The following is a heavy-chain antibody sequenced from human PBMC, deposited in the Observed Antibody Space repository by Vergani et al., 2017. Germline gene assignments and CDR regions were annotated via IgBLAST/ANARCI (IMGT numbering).Heavy chain of an antibody. CDR1: GFTFRTYG. V-gene: IGHV3-33*08. J-gene: IGHJ3*02. Sequence: QVQVVESGGGVVQPGRSLILSCAASGFTFRTYGMHWVRPAPGKGLEWVAFIWYDGSNKYYADSVKGRFTISRDNSKNTLYLQMNSLRAEDTAVYYWAFLKPMVPGAIDAFDIWGQGTMVTVSS. CDR2: IWYDGSNK. CDR3: AFLKPMVPGAIDAFDI. D-gene: IGHD2-2*01.